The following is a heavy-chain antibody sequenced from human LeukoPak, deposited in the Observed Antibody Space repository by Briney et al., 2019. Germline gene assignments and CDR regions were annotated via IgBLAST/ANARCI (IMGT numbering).Heavy chain of an antibody. CDR1: GGSISSSSYY. Sequence: SETLSLTCTVSGGSISSSSYYWGWIRQPPGKGLEWIGSIYYSGSTYYNPSLKSRVTISVDTSKNQFSLKLSSVTAADTAVYYCARDRHYGSGSYFIPKPPYYYYYYMDVWGKGTTVTVSS. D-gene: IGHD3-10*01. J-gene: IGHJ6*03. V-gene: IGHV4-39*07. CDR2: IYYSGST. CDR3: ARDRHYGSGSYFIPKPPYYYYYYMDV.